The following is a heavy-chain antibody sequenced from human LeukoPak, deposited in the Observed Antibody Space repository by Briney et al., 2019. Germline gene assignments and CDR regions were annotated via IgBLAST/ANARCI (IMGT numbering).Heavy chain of an antibody. V-gene: IGHV1-69*05. Sequence: FGTANYAQKFQGRVTITTDESTSTAYMELSSLRSEDTAVYYCAREGPLHDFWSGYYSDYWGQGTLVTVSS. J-gene: IGHJ4*02. CDR3: AREGPLHDFWSGYYSDY. D-gene: IGHD3-3*01. CDR2: FGTA.